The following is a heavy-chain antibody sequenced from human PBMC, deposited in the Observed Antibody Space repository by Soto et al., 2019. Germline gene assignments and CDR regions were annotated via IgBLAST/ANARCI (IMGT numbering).Heavy chain of an antibody. CDR1: GGSISSGGYY. CDR3: ARGGDCSSTSCPSDYFDY. J-gene: IGHJ4*02. CDR2: IYYSGRT. V-gene: IGHV4-31*03. D-gene: IGHD2-2*01. Sequence: QVQLQESGPGLVKPSQTLSLTCTVSGGSISSGGYYWSWIRQHPGKGLEWIGYIYYSGRTYYNPSLKSRVTISVDTSKNQFSLKLSSVTAADTAVYYCARGGDCSSTSCPSDYFDYWGQGTLVTVSS.